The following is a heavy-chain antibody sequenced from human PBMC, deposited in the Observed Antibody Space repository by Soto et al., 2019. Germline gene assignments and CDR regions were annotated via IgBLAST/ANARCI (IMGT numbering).Heavy chain of an antibody. D-gene: IGHD3-3*01. CDR1: GFTFSSYG. V-gene: IGHV3-30*04. CDR3: ARGGVTVFGVVNTPRLRLDY. J-gene: IGHJ4*02. CDR2: ISYDGRNK. Sequence: QVQLVESGGGVVQPGRSLRLSCAASGFTFSSYGMHWVRQAPGKGLEWVAVISYDGRNKYYADSVKGRFTISRDNSKDTLYLQMNSLRAEDTAVYYCARGGVTVFGVVNTPRLRLDYWGQGTLGTVSS.